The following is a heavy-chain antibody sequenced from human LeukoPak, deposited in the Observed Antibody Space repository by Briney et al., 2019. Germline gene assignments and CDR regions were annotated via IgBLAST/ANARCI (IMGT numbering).Heavy chain of an antibody. CDR3: ARVCYYDSSGYSRDSNWFDP. D-gene: IGHD3-22*01. V-gene: IGHV1-18*01. CDR1: GYTFTSYG. Sequence: GASVKVSCKASGYTFTSYGISWVRQAPGQGLEGMGWISAYNGNKNYAQKLQGRVTMTTDTSSSTAYMELRSLRSDETAVHYCARVCYYDSSGYSRDSNWFDPWGQGTLVTVSS. J-gene: IGHJ5*02. CDR2: ISAYNGNK.